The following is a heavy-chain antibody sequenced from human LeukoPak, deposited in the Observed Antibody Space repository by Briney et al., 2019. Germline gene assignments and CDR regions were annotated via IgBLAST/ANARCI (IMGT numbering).Heavy chain of an antibody. CDR3: AELGITMIGGV. CDR2: ISSSGSTI. Sequence: GGSLRLSCAASGFTFSSYEMNWVRQAPGKGLEWVSYISSSGSTIYYADSVKGRFAISRDNDKNTLYLQMNSLRAEDTAVYYCAELGITMIGGVWGKGTTVTISS. V-gene: IGHV3-48*03. CDR1: GFTFSSYE. J-gene: IGHJ6*04. D-gene: IGHD3-10*02.